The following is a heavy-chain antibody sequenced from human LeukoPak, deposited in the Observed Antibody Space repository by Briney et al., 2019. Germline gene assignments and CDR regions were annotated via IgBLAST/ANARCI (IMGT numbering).Heavy chain of an antibody. CDR1: GFTFDDYA. CDR3: AKDIGRWLEHYGMDV. J-gene: IGHJ6*02. Sequence: GGSLRLSCAASGFTFDDYAMHWVRQAPGKGLEWVSGISWNSGSIGYADSVKGRFTISRDNAKNSLYLQMNSLRAEDTALYYCAKDIGRWLEHYGMDVWGQGTTVTVSS. D-gene: IGHD6-19*01. CDR2: ISWNSGSI. V-gene: IGHV3-9*01.